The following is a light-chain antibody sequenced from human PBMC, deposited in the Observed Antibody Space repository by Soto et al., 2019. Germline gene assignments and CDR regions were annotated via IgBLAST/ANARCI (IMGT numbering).Light chain of an antibody. J-gene: IGKJ1*01. V-gene: IGKV3-20*01. CDR1: QSVSSSY. CDR2: GAS. CDR3: QQCASSPWT. Sequence: EIVLTQSPGTLSLSPGERATLSCRASQSVSSSYLAWYQQKPGQAPRLLIYGASTRATGIPDRFSGSGSGTDFTLTISRLEPEDFAVYYCQQCASSPWTFGQGTKVDI.